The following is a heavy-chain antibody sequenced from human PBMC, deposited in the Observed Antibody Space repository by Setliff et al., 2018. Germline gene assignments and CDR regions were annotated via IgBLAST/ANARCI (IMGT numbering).Heavy chain of an antibody. CDR3: ARGRGYCSSTSCSTYYYYGMDV. CDR1: GGSISSGDYY. D-gene: IGHD2-2*01. J-gene: IGHJ6*02. V-gene: IGHV4-61*08. CDR2: IYTSGST. Sequence: SETLSLTCTVSGGSISSGDYYWSWIRQPPGKGLEWIGYIYTSGSTNYNPSLKSRVTMSVDTSKNQFSLKLSSVTAADTAVYYCARGRGYCSSTSCSTYYYYGMDVWGQGTTVTVSS.